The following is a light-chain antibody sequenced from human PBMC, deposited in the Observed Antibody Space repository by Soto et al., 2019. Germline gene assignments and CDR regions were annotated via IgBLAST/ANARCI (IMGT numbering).Light chain of an antibody. J-gene: IGLJ1*01. CDR3: SSYTSSSTYV. CDR1: SSDDGGYNY. V-gene: IGLV2-14*01. Sequence: QSALTQPASVSGSPGQSIAISCIGSSSDDGGYNYVSWHQQHPGKAPKVVIYDVSNRPSGVSDRFSGSKSGNTASLTISGLQAEDEADYYCSSYTSSSTYVFGTGTKVTVL. CDR2: DVS.